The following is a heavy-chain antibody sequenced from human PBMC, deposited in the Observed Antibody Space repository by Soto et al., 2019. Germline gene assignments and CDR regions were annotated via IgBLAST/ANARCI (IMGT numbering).Heavy chain of an antibody. J-gene: IGHJ4*02. CDR3: ANFDSTWIQLWLGPLDY. CDR1: GFTFSSYA. Sequence: GGSLRLSCAASGFTFSSYAMSWVRQAPGKGLEWVSAISGSGGSTYYADSVKGRFTISRDNSKNTLYLQMNSLRAEDTAVYYCANFDSTWIQLWLGPLDYWGQGTLVTVSS. V-gene: IGHV3-23*01. D-gene: IGHD5-18*01. CDR2: ISGSGGST.